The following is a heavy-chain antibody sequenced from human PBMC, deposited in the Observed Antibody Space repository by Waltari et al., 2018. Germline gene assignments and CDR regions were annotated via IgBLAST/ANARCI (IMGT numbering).Heavy chain of an antibody. V-gene: IGHV1-8*02. D-gene: IGHD3-22*01. CDR2: RNPNRADS. CDR3: ARASSGYYKRGPVDY. Sequence: QVQLVQSGTEVQKPGASVKVSCQASGYTFTHYDIHWVRQATGQGLEWLGWRNPNRADSGYARHVQGRVTRTRNISISTVDMELSSLRSEDTAVYYCARASSGYYKRGPVDYWGQGTLVIVAS. J-gene: IGHJ4*02. CDR1: GYTFTHYD.